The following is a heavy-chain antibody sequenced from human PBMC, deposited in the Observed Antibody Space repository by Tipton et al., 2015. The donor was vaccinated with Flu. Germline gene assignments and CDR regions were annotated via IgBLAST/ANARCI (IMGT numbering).Heavy chain of an antibody. CDR3: ARAPEWLSYGFDI. V-gene: IGHV3-7*01. CDR1: GFIVSSDY. J-gene: IGHJ3*02. Sequence: SLRLSCAASGFIVSSDYMSWVRQAPGKGLEWVANIKKDGSEKYYVDSVKGRFTISRDNAKNSLYLQMNSLRAEDTAVYYCARAPEWLSYGFDIWGQGTMVTVSS. D-gene: IGHD3-3*01. CDR2: IKKDGSEK.